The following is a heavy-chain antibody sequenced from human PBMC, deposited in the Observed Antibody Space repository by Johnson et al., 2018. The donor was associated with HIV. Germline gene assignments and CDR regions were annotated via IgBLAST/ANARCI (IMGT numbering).Heavy chain of an antibody. CDR2: ISGSDGAI. CDR1: GFTFSDYY. D-gene: IGHD2-8*01. Sequence: VQLAESGGGLVKPGGSLRLSCAASGFTFSDYYMNWIRQAPGKGLEWVSYISGSDGAIWYADSVKGRFTVSRDNAKNSFYLQMNSLRAEDTAVYYCARSVNAGRPFDIWGQGTMVTVSS. CDR3: ARSVNAGRPFDI. V-gene: IGHV3-11*04. J-gene: IGHJ3*02.